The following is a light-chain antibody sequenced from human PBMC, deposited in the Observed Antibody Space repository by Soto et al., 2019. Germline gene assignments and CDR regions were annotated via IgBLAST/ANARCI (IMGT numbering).Light chain of an antibody. V-gene: IGKV3-15*01. J-gene: IGKJ1*01. CDR3: MQYNKWPLRT. CDR1: QSVFSK. CDR2: DAS. Sequence: EMVMTQSPGTLSVSPGERVTLSCRASQSVFSKLAWYQQKPGQAPTLLIFDASARAPGTPARFSGSGSGTEFTLTIHSLQSEDFGVYFCMQYNKWPLRTFGQGTKVEI.